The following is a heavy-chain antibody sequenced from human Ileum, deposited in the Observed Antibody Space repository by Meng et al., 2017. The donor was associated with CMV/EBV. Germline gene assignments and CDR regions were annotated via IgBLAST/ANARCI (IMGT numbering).Heavy chain of an antibody. V-gene: IGHV7-4-1*02. CDR1: GYNFTSNN. Sequence: SCKASGYNFTSNNMIWVRQAPGQGPEWMGWINTNTGNPTYDQGFTGRFVFSLDTSVSTTYLQISSLKAEDTAVYYCARDGLSGRYFDYWGQGTLVTVSS. CDR2: INTNTGNP. D-gene: IGHD1-26*01. CDR3: ARDGLSGRYFDY. J-gene: IGHJ4*02.